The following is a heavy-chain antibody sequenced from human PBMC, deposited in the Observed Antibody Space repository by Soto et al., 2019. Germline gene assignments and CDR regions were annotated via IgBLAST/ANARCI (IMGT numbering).Heavy chain of an antibody. D-gene: IGHD6-13*01. CDR1: GYTFTSDY. Sequence: ASVKVSCKASGYTFTSDYMHWVRQAPGQGLEWMGIINPSGGSTSYAQKFQGRVTMTRDTSTSTVYMELSSLRSEDTAAYYCARVRALAAAGFDPWGQGTLVTVSS. J-gene: IGHJ5*02. V-gene: IGHV1-46*03. CDR3: ARVRALAAAGFDP. CDR2: INPSGGST.